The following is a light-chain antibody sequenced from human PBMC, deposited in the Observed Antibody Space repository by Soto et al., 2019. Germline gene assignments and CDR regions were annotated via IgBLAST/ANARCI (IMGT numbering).Light chain of an antibody. Sequence: QSVLTQPPSVSGAPGQRVTISCTGSSSNIGAGYDVHWYQQLPGTAPKLLIYGNSNRPSGVPDRFSGSKSGTSASLAITGLQAEDEADYYCQSYDSSLSGRVFGIGTKVIVL. CDR2: GNS. J-gene: IGLJ3*02. CDR3: QSYDSSLSGRV. V-gene: IGLV1-40*01. CDR1: SSNIGAGYD.